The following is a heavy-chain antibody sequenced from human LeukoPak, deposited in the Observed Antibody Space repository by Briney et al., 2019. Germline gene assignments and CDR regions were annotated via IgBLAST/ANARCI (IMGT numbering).Heavy chain of an antibody. V-gene: IGHV1-2*02. J-gene: IGHJ4*02. CDR3: ARLLPSGGTTPRVDY. CDR1: GYTFTGYY. CDR2: INPNSGGT. Sequence: ASVEVSCKASGYTFTGYYMHWVRQAPGQGLEWMGWINPNSGGTNYAQKFQGRVTMTRDTSISTAYMELSRLRSDDTAVYYCARLLPSGGTTPRVDYWGQGTLVTVSS. D-gene: IGHD1-1*01.